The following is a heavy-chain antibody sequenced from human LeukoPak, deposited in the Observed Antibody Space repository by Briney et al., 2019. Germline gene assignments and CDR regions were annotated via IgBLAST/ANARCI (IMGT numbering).Heavy chain of an antibody. CDR3: ATAYGDY. D-gene: IGHD4-17*01. CDR1: GFTLSNAW. J-gene: IGHJ4*02. Sequence: PGGSLRLSCAASGFTLSNAWMSWVRQAPAKGLEWVGRIKTRSDGGTTDCAAPVKGRFIISRDDSKNTLYLQMSSLKTEDTGIYYCATAYGDYWGQGTLVTVSS. CDR2: IKTRSDGGTT. V-gene: IGHV3-15*01.